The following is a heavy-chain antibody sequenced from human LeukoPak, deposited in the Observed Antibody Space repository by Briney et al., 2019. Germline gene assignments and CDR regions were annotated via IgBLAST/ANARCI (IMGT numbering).Heavy chain of an antibody. D-gene: IGHD3-3*01. CDR1: GYSFTSYW. Sequence: RGESLKISCKGSGYSFTSYWIGWVRQMPGKGLEWMGIIYPGDSDTRYSPSFQGQVTISADKSISTAYLQWSSLKASDTAMYYCARLRPLTYYDFWSGYPEFYYFDYWGQGTLVTVSS. CDR3: ARLRPLTYYDFWSGYPEFYYFDY. CDR2: IYPGDSDT. V-gene: IGHV5-51*01. J-gene: IGHJ4*02.